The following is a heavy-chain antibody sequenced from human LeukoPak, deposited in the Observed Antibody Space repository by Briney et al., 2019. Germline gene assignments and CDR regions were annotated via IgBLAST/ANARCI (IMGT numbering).Heavy chain of an antibody. CDR2: IYPGDSDT. Sequence: GESLKISCKGSGYSFTSYWIGWVRQMPGKGLEWMGIIYPGDSDTRYSPSFQGQVTISADKSISTAYLQWSSLKASDTAMYYCARTPVEEVVAPAATPYYYYGMDVWGQGTTVTVSS. CDR3: ARTPVEEVVAPAATPYYYYGMDV. J-gene: IGHJ6*02. CDR1: GYSFTSYW. D-gene: IGHD2-2*01. V-gene: IGHV5-51*01.